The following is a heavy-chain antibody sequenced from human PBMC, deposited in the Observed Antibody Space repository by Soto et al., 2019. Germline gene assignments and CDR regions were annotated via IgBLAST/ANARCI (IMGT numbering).Heavy chain of an antibody. V-gene: IGHV4-39*07. D-gene: IGHD3-22*01. Sequence: PSETLSLTCTVSGGSVTNSSYYWGWIRQSPGKGLEWIGSVYYRGRSYSKSSVKSRVTISVDTSKNRFSLSLNSVTAADTAVYYCARVGPWVPYYYDSSPYTFENWFDPWGQGTLVTVSS. J-gene: IGHJ5*02. CDR2: VYYRGRS. CDR1: GGSVTNSSYY. CDR3: ARVGPWVPYYYDSSPYTFENWFDP.